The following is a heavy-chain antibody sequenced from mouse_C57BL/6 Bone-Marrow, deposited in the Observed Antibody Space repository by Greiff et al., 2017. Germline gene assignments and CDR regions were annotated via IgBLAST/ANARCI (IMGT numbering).Heavy chain of an antibody. CDR3: TRRGSHWYVDV. CDR2: ISSGGDYI. J-gene: IGHJ1*03. V-gene: IGHV5S21*01. Sequence: EVKLMESGEGLVKPGGSLKLSCAASGFTFSSYAMSWVRQTPEKRLEWVAYISSGGDYIYYADTVKGRFTISRDNARNTLYLQMSSLKSEDTAMYYCTRRGSHWYVDVGGTGPAATVTS. CDR1: GFTFSSYA. D-gene: IGHD1-1*01.